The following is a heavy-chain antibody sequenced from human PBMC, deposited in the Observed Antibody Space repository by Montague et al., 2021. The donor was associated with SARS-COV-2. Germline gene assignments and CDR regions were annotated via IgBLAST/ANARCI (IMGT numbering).Heavy chain of an antibody. CDR1: GGSFSGYY. J-gene: IGHJ5*02. D-gene: IGHD3-10*01. Sequence: SETLSLTCAVYGGSFSGYYWSWIRQPPGKGLEWIGEINHSGSTNYNPSLKSRVTISVDTSKDQFSLKLSSVTAADTAVYYCARRNYYGSGSYYNSGLDPWGQGTLVTVSS. CDR2: INHSGST. CDR3: ARRNYYGSGSYYNSGLDP. V-gene: IGHV4-34*01.